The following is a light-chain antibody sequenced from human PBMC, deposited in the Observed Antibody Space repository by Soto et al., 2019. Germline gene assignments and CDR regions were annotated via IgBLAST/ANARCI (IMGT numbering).Light chain of an antibody. CDR3: QHRTNWPPAIS. Sequence: EIVLTQSPATLSLSPGERATLSCRASRSVSASLAWYQLKPGQAPRLLIYDASNRATDIPARFSGSGSGTDFTLTISSLEPEYVAFDYCQHRTNWPPAISFGQGTRLEIK. J-gene: IGKJ5*01. CDR1: RSVSAS. V-gene: IGKV3-11*01. CDR2: DAS.